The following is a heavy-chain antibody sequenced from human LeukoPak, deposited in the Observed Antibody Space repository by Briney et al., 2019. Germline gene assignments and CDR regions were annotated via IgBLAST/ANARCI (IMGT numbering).Heavy chain of an antibody. CDR3: AKSNGYGLVDI. J-gene: IGHJ3*02. D-gene: IGHD3-10*01. Sequence: SETLSLTCTVSSGSTSSYYWSWIRQPPGKGLEWIGYINYSGSTYNPSLKSRVTISLDTSRNQFSLKLNSVTAADTAVYYCAKSNGYGLVDIWGQGTMVTVSS. V-gene: IGHV4-59*12. CDR1: SGSTSSYY. CDR2: INYSGST.